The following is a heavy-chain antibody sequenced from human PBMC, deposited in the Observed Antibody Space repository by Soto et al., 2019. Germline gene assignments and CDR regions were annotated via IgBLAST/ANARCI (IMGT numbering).Heavy chain of an antibody. D-gene: IGHD3-10*01. CDR3: AKLYYYGSGSYSRFDY. CDR1: GFTFSSYA. J-gene: IGHJ4*02. CDR2: ISGSGGST. Sequence: GRSLRLSCAASGFTFSSYAMSWVRQAPGKGLEWVSAISGSGGSTYYAGSVKGRFTISRDNSKNTLYLQMNSLRAEDTAVYYCAKLYYYGSGSYSRFDYWGQGTLVTVSS. V-gene: IGHV3-23*01.